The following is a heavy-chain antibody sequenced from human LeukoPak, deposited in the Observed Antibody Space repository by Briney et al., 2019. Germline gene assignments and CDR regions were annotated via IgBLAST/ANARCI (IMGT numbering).Heavy chain of an antibody. CDR3: ARSQNYYGSGDY. V-gene: IGHV4-59*01. D-gene: IGHD3-10*01. J-gene: IGHJ4*02. CDR2: ISNSGST. Sequence: SETLSLTCIVSGGSISSYFWSWIRQPPGKGLEWIGYISNSGSTNYNPSLKSRVTISADTSKNQFSLKLSSVTAADTAVYYCARSQNYYGSGDYWSQGTLVTVSS. CDR1: GGSISSYF.